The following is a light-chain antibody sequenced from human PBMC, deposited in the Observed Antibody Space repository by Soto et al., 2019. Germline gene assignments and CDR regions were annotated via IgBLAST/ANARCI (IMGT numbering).Light chain of an antibody. CDR2: AAS. CDR1: LGVSAS. J-gene: IGKJ5*01. Sequence: DIQMTQPPASLSASVGDRVSITCRARLGVSASLLWYQQTQGKAPKLLIYAASNLLSGVPSRFSGSGSGTNFTLTISSLQPEDCSTYFCQQSYRTPHTFGQGTRLEIK. CDR3: QQSYRTPHT. V-gene: IGKV1-39*01.